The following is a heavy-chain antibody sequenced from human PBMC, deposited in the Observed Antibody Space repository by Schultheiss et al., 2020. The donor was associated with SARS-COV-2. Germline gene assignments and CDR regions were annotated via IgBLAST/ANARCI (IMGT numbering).Heavy chain of an antibody. Sequence: SQTLSLTCTVPGGSINSGGYYWSWIRQHPGKGLEWIGYINYSGSTNYNPSLKSRVTISVDTSKNQFSLKLSSVTAADTAVYYCARKTQLLYAFDIWGQGTMVTVSS. V-gene: IGHV4-31*02. D-gene: IGHD2-2*01. J-gene: IGHJ3*02. CDR3: ARKTQLLYAFDI. CDR1: GGSINSGGYY. CDR2: INYSGST.